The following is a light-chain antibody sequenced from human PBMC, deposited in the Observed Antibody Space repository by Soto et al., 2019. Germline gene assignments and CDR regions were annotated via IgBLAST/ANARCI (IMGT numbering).Light chain of an antibody. Sequence: DIQMTQSPSTLSASVGDRVSITCRASQSIGRWLAWYQQKPGKAPKVLIYDTSNLEAGVPSRFSGSGSGTDFTFTISSLQPEDFATYYCQHYDNLPPSTFGQGTRLEIK. V-gene: IGKV1-33*01. CDR1: QSIGRW. CDR3: QHYDNLPPST. CDR2: DTS. J-gene: IGKJ5*01.